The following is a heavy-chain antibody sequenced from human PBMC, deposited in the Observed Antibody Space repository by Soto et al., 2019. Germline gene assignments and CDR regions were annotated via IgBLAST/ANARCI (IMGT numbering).Heavy chain of an antibody. D-gene: IGHD4-17*01. Sequence: QVQLQESGPGLGKPSETLSLTCTVSGGSISSHYWSWIRQPPGKALECIGYIYYSGSTNYNPSLKSRVTISVGTSKNRFSLKVSSVTAADTAVYYCARASDDYGDCGAPIDYWGQGTLVTVSS. CDR3: ARASDDYGDCGAPIDY. CDR1: GGSISSHY. CDR2: IYYSGST. J-gene: IGHJ4*02. V-gene: IGHV4-59*11.